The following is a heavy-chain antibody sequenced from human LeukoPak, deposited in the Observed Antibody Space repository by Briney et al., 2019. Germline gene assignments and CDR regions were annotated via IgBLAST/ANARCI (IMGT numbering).Heavy chain of an antibody. V-gene: IGHV4-59*01. J-gene: IGHJ4*02. CDR3: ARALTPGYCGGGTCSYFDY. CDR1: GGSIRSYY. CDR2: IYYSGST. D-gene: IGHD2-15*01. Sequence: PSETLSLTCTVSGGSIRSYYWSWIRQPPGKGLEWIGYIYYSGSTNSNPSLKSRVTISVDTSKNQFSLKVSSVTAADTAVYYCARALTPGYCGGGTCSYFDYWGQGTLVTVSS.